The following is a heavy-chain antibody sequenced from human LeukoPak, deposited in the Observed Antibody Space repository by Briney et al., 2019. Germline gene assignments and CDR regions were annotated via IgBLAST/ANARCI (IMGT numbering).Heavy chain of an antibody. CDR3: ARGRGPTLKTCYMDV. D-gene: IGHD3-10*01. Sequence: PGGSLRLSCAASGFTFTEYSIIWVRQAPGKGLEWVSFISDISDRSSTIHYADSVKGRFTISRDNAERSVYLQMNSLRADDTAVYYCARGRGPTLKTCYMDVWGTGTTVTVSS. J-gene: IGHJ6*03. CDR2: ISDRSSTI. V-gene: IGHV3-48*04. CDR1: GFTFTEYS.